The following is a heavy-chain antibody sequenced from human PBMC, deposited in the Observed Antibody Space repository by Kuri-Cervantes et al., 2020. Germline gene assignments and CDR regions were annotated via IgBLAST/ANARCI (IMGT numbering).Heavy chain of an antibody. CDR2: ISGSGGST. Sequence: ETLSLTCAVSGGSISSSNWWSWVRQAPGKGLEWVTAISGSGGSTYYADSVKGRFTISRDNSRNTLYLQMNSLRAEDTAVYYCAKDLSIMITFGGVREDYWGQGTLVTVSS. V-gene: IGHV3-23*01. CDR1: GGSISSSN. J-gene: IGHJ4*02. D-gene: IGHD3-16*01. CDR3: AKDLSIMITFGGVREDY.